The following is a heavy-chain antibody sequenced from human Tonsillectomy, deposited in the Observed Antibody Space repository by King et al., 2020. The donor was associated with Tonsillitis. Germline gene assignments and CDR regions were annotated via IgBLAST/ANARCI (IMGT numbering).Heavy chain of an antibody. CDR1: GFTFSSYS. D-gene: IGHD6-6*01. CDR2: ISSSSSYI. J-gene: IGHJ5*02. Sequence: QLVQSGGGLVKPGGSLRLSCAASGFTFSSYSMNWVRQAPGKGLEWVSSISSSSSYIYYADSLKGRFTISRDNAKNSLYLQMNSLRAEDTAVYYCARDRSIAARTNWFDPWGQGTLVTVSS. CDR3: ARDRSIAARTNWFDP. V-gene: IGHV3-21*01.